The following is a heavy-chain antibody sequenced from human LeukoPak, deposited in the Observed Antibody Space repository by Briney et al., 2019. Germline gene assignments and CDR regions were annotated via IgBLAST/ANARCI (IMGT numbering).Heavy chain of an antibody. CDR3: ARMAVAGIAPQDYFDY. CDR2: IKQDGSEK. D-gene: IGHD6-19*01. Sequence: GGSLRLSCAASGFTFSSCAMSWVRQAPGKGLEWVANIKQDGSEKYYVDSVKGRFTISRDNAKNSLYLQMNSLRAEDTAVYYCARMAVAGIAPQDYFDYWGQGTLVTVSS. V-gene: IGHV3-7*01. CDR1: GFTFSSCA. J-gene: IGHJ4*02.